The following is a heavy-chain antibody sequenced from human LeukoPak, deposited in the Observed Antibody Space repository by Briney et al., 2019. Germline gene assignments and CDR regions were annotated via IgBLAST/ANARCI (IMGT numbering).Heavy chain of an antibody. CDR2: IYNSGTT. J-gene: IGHJ4*02. D-gene: IGHD2-21*02. Sequence: PSQTLSLTCVVCGDSISSGGYSWNWIRQPPGKGLEWIGYIYNSGTTSYNPSLKSRVTMSVDTSKNQFSLKLSSVTAADTALYCARGWGPAYCGGDCLRHFDYWGQGTLVTVSS. V-gene: IGHV4-30-4*07. CDR3: ARGWGPAYCGGDCLRHFDY. CDR1: GDSISSGGYS.